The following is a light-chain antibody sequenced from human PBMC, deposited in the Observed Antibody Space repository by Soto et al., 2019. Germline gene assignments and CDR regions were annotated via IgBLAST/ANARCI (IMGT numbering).Light chain of an antibody. Sequence: EIVLTQSPGTLSLSPGEGATLSCRASQSVSSSHLAWYQQKPGQAPRLLIYGASSRANGTPNRFSGSGSGTDFNLTISRLEPEDFAVYYCQQYGNSPPWTFGQGTKVEIK. CDR1: QSVSSSH. J-gene: IGKJ1*01. V-gene: IGKV3-20*01. CDR3: QQYGNSPPWT. CDR2: GAS.